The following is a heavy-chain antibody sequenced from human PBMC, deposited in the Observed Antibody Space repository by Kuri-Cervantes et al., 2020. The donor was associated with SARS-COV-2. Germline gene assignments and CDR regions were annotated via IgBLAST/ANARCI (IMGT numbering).Heavy chain of an antibody. J-gene: IGHJ3*02. CDR2: ISSSSSYI. D-gene: IGHD5-12*01. CDR1: GFTFSSYS. Sequence: EYLMLYRAASGFTFSSYSMNWVRQAPGKGLEWVSSISSSSSYIYYADSVKGRFTISRDNAKNSLYLQMNSLRAEDTAVYYCARELRLSRTDAFDIWGQGTMVTVSS. CDR3: ARELRLSRTDAFDI. V-gene: IGHV3-21*01.